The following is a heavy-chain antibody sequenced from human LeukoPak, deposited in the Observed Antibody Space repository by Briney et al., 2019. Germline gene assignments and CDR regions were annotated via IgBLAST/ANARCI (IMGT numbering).Heavy chain of an antibody. CDR3: AKDYSSGWYYFDY. V-gene: IGHV3-9*01. D-gene: IGHD6-19*01. CDR1: GCTFDDYA. J-gene: IGHJ4*02. Sequence: GGSLRLSCAASGCTFDDYAMHWVRQAPGKGLEWVSGISWNSGSIGYADSVKGRFTISRDNSKNTLYLQMNSLRAEDTAVYYCAKDYSSGWYYFDYWGQGTLVTVSS. CDR2: ISWNSGSI.